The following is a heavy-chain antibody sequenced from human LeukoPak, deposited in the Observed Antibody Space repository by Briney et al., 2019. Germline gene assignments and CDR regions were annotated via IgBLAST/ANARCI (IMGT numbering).Heavy chain of an antibody. CDR3: AKDVYDMGYFDY. CDR1: GFTFSSYA. CDR2: ISGSGGNT. J-gene: IGHJ4*02. V-gene: IGHV3-23*01. Sequence: PGGSLRLSCAASGFTFSSYAMSWVRQAPGKGLEWVSGISGSGGNTYYADSVKGRFTISRDNSNNTLYLQMNSLRAEDTAVYYCAKDVYDMGYFDYWGQGTLVTVSS. D-gene: IGHD3-22*01.